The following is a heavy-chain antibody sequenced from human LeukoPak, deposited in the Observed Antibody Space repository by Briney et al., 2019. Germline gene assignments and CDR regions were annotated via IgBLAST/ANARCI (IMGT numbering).Heavy chain of an antibody. V-gene: IGHV1-46*01. D-gene: IGHD2-15*01. CDR3: ARWYCGGGSCYSYYYGMDV. CDR2: INPSGGST. Sequence: ASVKVSCKASGYTFTSYYMHWVRQAPGQGLEWMGIINPSGGSTSYAQKFQGRVTMTRDTSTSTAYMELRSPTSDDTAVYYCARWYCGGGSCYSYYYGMDVWGQGTTVTVSS. J-gene: IGHJ6*02. CDR1: GYTFTSYY.